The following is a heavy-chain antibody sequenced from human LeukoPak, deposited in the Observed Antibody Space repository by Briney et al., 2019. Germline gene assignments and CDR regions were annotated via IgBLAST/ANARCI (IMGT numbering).Heavy chain of an antibody. CDR3: ARAGGLLWFGEVLESSDALHI. J-gene: IGHJ3*02. D-gene: IGHD3-10*01. CDR2: ISSGSSTI. V-gene: IGHV3-48*02. Sequence: GGSLRLSCAASGFTFSSFSMNWVRQAPGKGLEWVSYISSGSSTIYYADSVKGRFTISSDNAKNSLYLQVNSLRDEDTAVYYCARAGGLLWFGEVLESSDALHIWGQGTMVTVSS. CDR1: GFTFSSFS.